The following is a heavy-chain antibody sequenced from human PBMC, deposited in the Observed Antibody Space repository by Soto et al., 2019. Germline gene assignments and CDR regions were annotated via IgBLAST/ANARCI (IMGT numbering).Heavy chain of an antibody. D-gene: IGHD3-22*01. J-gene: IGHJ3*01. CDR2: ISYDGSNK. V-gene: IGHV3-30-3*01. CDR1: GFTFSSYA. CDR3: GREAITMIVVFLEGNAFDF. Sequence: QVQLVESGGGVVQPGRSLRLSCAASGFTFSSYAMHWVRQAPGKGLEWVAVISYDGSNKYYADSVKGRFTISRDNSKNXLXXKMNSLGAEDRAVYYLGREAITMIVVFLEGNAFDFGGQGETVTVS.